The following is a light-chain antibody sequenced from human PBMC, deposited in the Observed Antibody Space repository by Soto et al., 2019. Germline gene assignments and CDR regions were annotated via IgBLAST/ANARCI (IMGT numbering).Light chain of an antibody. CDR1: QDISTW. CDR3: QQGNILWS. J-gene: IGKJ1*01. Sequence: DIQMTQSPSSVSAAVGDRVTITCRASQDISTWLAWYQQKPGKAPQLLIYGASSLQSGVPSRFSGSGSGTEFTLTISSLHPEDFATYYCQQGNILWSFGQGTRVEIK. CDR2: GAS. V-gene: IGKV1-12*01.